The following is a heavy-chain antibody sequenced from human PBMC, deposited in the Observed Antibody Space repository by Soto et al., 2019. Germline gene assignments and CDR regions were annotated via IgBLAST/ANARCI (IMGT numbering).Heavy chain of an antibody. CDR1: GGSISSYY. Sequence: QVQLQESGPGLVKPSETLSLTCTVSGGSISSYYWCWIRQPPGKGLEWIGYIYYSGSTNYNPSLMSRVTISVDSYKIQFILALSPVTAAVTAVYYCARYHGDYCSGMDVWGQGTTFTVSS. V-gene: IGHV4-59*01. CDR3: ARYHGDYCSGMDV. CDR2: IYYSGST. D-gene: IGHD2-8*01. J-gene: IGHJ6*02.